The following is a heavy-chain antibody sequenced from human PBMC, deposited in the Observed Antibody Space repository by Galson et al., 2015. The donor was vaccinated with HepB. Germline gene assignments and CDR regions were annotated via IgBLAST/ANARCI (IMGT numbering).Heavy chain of an antibody. CDR3: LWDYYDSSGYYLDAFDI. CDR1: GFTFSSYA. J-gene: IGHJ3*02. D-gene: IGHD3-22*01. V-gene: IGHV3-64D*06. CDR2: ISSNGGST. Sequence: SLRLSCAASGFTFSSYAMHWVRQAPGKGLEYVSAISSNGGSTYYADSVKGRFTISRDNSKNTLYLQMSSLRAEDTAVYYCLWDYYDSSGYYLDAFDIWGQGTMVTVSS.